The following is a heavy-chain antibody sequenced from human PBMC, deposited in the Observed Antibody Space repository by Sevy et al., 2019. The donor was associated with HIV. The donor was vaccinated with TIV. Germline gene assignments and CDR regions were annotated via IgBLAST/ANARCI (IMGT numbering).Heavy chain of an antibody. CDR2: ISWNSGSI. CDR3: AKGNYSSSSGGIDY. CDR1: RFTFDDYG. Sequence: GGCLRLSCAASRFTFDDYGMHCVRQVPGKGLEWVSGISWNSGSIAYADSVKGRFTISRDNAKNSLYLQMNSLRPEDTALYYCAKGNYSSSSGGIDYWGQGTLVTVSS. J-gene: IGHJ4*02. V-gene: IGHV3-9*01. D-gene: IGHD6-6*01.